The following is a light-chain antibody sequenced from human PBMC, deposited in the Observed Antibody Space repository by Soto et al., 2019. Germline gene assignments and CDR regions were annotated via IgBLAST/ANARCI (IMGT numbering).Light chain of an antibody. CDR3: MLYMGSGIWV. J-gene: IGLJ3*02. CDR2: STN. Sequence: QTVVTQEPSFSVSPGRTVTLTCGLSSGSVSTTFYPSWYQQTPGQAPRTLIYSTNTRSSGVPDRFSGSILGNKAALTITGAQADDESAYYCMLYMGSGIWVFGGGTKLTVL. V-gene: IGLV8-61*01. CDR1: SGSVSTTFY.